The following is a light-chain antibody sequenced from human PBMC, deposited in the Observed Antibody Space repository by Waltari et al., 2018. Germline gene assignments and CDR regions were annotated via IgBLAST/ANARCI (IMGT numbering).Light chain of an antibody. V-gene: IGLV1-47*01. CDR3: AAWDDSLSGHVV. J-gene: IGLJ2*01. CDR1: SSNIGSNY. Sequence: QSELTQPPSASGTPGQRVTISCSGSSSNIGSNYVYWYQQLPGTAPKLLIYRNNQRPSGVPDRFSGSKSGTSASLAISGLRSEDEADYYCAAWDDSLSGHVVFGGGTKLTVL. CDR2: RNN.